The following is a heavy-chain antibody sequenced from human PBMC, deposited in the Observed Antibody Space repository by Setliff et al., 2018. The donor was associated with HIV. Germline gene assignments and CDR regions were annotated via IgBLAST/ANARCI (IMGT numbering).Heavy chain of an antibody. Sequence: PGESLKISCKDSGDKYSNYWLGWVRQMPGEGLEWIGVIYPSDSDTRYSPSFKGQVTISADKSINTAYLQWSGLRASDTAMYYCAKGGGLNFRYHDWFVKIWGQGTLVTVSS. CDR1: GDKYSNYW. CDR2: IYPSDSDT. V-gene: IGHV5-51*01. CDR3: AKGGGLNFRYHDWFVKI. D-gene: IGHD3-9*01. J-gene: IGHJ4*03.